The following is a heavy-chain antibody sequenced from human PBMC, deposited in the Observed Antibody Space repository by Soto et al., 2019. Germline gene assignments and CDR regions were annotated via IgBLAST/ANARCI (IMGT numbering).Heavy chain of an antibody. D-gene: IGHD3-9*01. CDR2: ISAYNGNT. CDR1: GYTFTSYG. Sequence: ASVKVSCKASGYTFTSYGISWVRQAPGQGLEWMGWISAYNGNTNYAQKLQGRVTMTTDTSTSTAYMELRSLRSDDTAVYYCAIGDLRYFDWLLKTNYYYGMDVWGQGTTVTVSS. CDR3: AIGDLRYFDWLLKTNYYYGMDV. J-gene: IGHJ6*02. V-gene: IGHV1-18*01.